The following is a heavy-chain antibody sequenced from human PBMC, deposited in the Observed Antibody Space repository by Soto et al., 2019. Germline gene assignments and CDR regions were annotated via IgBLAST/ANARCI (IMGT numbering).Heavy chain of an antibody. CDR2: ICYDGSEI. CDR3: AKDLTTVTTLFFDY. Sequence: GGSLRLSCVVPGSIFIDYGMHRVRQAPGKGLEWVAVICYDGSEIYYADSVKGRFTISRDNAKNSLYLQMNSLRAEDTALYYCAKDLTTVTTLFFDYWGQGTLVTVSS. J-gene: IGHJ4*02. V-gene: IGHV3-30*18. CDR1: GSIFIDYG. D-gene: IGHD4-17*01.